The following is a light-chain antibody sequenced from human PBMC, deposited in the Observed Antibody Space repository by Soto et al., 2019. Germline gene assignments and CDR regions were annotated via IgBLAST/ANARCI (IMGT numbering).Light chain of an antibody. CDR2: SND. V-gene: IGLV1-44*01. Sequence: QSVLTQPPSASGTPGQGVTISCSGSSSNIGSNSVNWYQQLPGTAPKLLIYSNDRRPSGVPDRFSGSKSGTSASLAISGLQSEDEADYYCAAWDDSLNGYVFGPGTKVTVL. J-gene: IGLJ1*01. CDR3: AAWDDSLNGYV. CDR1: SSNIGSNS.